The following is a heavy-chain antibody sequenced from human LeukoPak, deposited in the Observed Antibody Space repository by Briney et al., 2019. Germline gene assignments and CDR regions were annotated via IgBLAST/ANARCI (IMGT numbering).Heavy chain of an antibody. CDR1: GYTFTGYY. CDR3: ARDRLFGAAAVWEFDY. J-gene: IGHJ4*02. Sequence: GASVKVSCKASGYTFTGYYMHWVRQAPGQGLEWMGWINPNSGGTNYAQKFQGRVTMTRDTSISTAYMELSRLRSDDTAVYYCARDRLFGAAAVWEFDYWGQGTLVTVSS. D-gene: IGHD6-13*01. CDR2: INPNSGGT. V-gene: IGHV1-2*02.